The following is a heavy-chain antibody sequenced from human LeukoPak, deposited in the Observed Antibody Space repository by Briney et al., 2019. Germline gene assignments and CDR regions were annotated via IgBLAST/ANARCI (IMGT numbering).Heavy chain of an antibody. V-gene: IGHV4-30-4*01. Sequence: SQTLSLTCTVSGGSISSGDYYWSWIRQPPGKGLEWIAYMYYSGSTYYNPSLKSRVTMSADTSKNHLSLKLSSVTAADTAVYYCARPYYYDSRIDPWGQGILVTVSS. J-gene: IGHJ5*02. D-gene: IGHD3-22*01. CDR2: MYYSGST. CDR3: ARPYYYDSRIDP. CDR1: GGSISSGDYY.